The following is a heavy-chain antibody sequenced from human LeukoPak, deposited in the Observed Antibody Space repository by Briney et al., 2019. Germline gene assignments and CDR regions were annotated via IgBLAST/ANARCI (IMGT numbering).Heavy chain of an antibody. V-gene: IGHV4-34*01. CDR3: ARGQQRYYDSSGNWFDP. J-gene: IGHJ5*02. Sequence: SESLSLTCAVYGRSFSGYYWSWIRQPPGKGLECIGEINHSGSTNYNPSLKSRVTISVDTSKNQFSLKLSSVTAADTAVYYCARGQQRYYDSSGNWFDPWGQGTLVTVSS. D-gene: IGHD3-22*01. CDR1: GRSFSGYY. CDR2: INHSGST.